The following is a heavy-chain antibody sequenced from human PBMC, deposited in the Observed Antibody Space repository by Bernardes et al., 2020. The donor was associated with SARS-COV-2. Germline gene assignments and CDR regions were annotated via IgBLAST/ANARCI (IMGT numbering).Heavy chain of an antibody. D-gene: IGHD3-22*01. CDR1: GLIVSSNY. V-gene: IGHV3-66*01. CDR3: ARVASSSVDY. Sequence: GGSLRLSCSVSGLIVSSNYISWVRQVLGRGLEWVSIICSGGDTIYADSVKGRFIISRDISKNTVYLQMNSLRVEDTAMYYCARVASSSVDYWGQGTLVTVSS. J-gene: IGHJ4*02. CDR2: ICSGGDT.